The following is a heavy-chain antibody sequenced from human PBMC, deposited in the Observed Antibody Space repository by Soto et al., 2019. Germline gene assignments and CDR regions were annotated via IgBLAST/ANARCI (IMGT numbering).Heavy chain of an antibody. Sequence: GGSLRLSCASSGFTFSSYGMHLVRQAPGKGLEWVAVISYDGSNKYYADSVKGRFTISRDNSKNTLYLQMNSLRAEDTAVYYCAKDQSTYYYGSGSYYNHHLYYYYGMDVWGQGTTVTVSS. CDR2: ISYDGSNK. V-gene: IGHV3-30*18. CDR3: AKDQSTYYYGSGSYYNHHLYYYYGMDV. CDR1: GFTFSSYG. D-gene: IGHD3-10*01. J-gene: IGHJ6*02.